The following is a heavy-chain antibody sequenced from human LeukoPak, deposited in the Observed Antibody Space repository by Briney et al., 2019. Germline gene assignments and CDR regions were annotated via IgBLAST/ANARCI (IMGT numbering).Heavy chain of an antibody. V-gene: IGHV1-2*02. J-gene: IGHJ5*02. CDR3: ARDRIVLMVYAPHNWFDP. CDR2: INPNSGGT. D-gene: IGHD2-8*01. CDR1: GYTFTGYY. Sequence: ASVKVSCKASGYTFTGYYMHWVRQAPGQGLEWMGWINPNSGGTNYAQKFQGRVTITRDTSISTAYMELSRLRSDDTAVYYCARDRIVLMVYAPHNWFDPWGQGTLVTVSS.